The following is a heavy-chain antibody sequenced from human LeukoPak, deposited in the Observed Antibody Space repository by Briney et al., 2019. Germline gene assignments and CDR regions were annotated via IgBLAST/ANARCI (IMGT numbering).Heavy chain of an antibody. Sequence: SVKVSCKASGGTFSSYAISWVRQAPGQGLEWMGGIIPIFGTANYAQKFQGRVTITTDESTSTAYMELSSLRSEDTAVYYCARGLNYDFWSGYFDYWGQGTLVTVSS. CDR3: ARGLNYDFWSGYFDY. CDR1: GGTFSSYA. J-gene: IGHJ4*02. CDR2: IIPIFGTA. D-gene: IGHD3-3*01. V-gene: IGHV1-69*05.